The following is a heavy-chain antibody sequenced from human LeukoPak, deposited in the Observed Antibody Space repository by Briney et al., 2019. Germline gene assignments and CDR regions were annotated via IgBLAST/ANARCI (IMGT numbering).Heavy chain of an antibody. CDR3: ARGIAAAGGAEYFQH. D-gene: IGHD6-13*01. CDR1: GGSFSGYY. J-gene: IGHJ1*01. Sequence: PSETLSLTCAVYGGSFSGYYWSWIRQPLGKGLEWIGEINHSGSTNYNPSLKSRVTISVDTSKNQFSLKLSSVTAADTAVYYCARGIAAAGGAEYFQHWGQGTLVTVSS. V-gene: IGHV4-34*01. CDR2: INHSGST.